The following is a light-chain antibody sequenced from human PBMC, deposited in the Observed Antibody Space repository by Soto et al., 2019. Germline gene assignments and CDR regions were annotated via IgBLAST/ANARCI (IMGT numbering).Light chain of an antibody. CDR1: QSVSSN. CDR3: QQYNNCPET. Sequence: EIVMTQSPATLSVSPGERATLSCRASQSVSSNLAWYQQKPGQAPRLLIYGASTRATGIPGRFSGSGSGTEFTLTISSLQSEDFAVYYCQQYNNCPETFGQGTKVEIK. V-gene: IGKV3-15*01. CDR2: GAS. J-gene: IGKJ1*01.